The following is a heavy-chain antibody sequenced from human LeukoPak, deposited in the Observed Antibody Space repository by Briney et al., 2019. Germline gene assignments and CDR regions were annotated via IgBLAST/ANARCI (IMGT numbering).Heavy chain of an antibody. V-gene: IGHV3-23*01. CDR2: ISGSGGST. CDR3: AKGQYYYDSSGYHILGY. J-gene: IGHJ4*02. CDR1: GFTFSSYA. Sequence: GGSLRLSCAASGFTFSSYAMSWVRQAPGKGLEWVPAISGSGGSTYYADSVKGRFTISRDNSKNTLYLQMNSLRAEDTAVYYCAKGQYYYDSSGYHILGYWGQGTLVTVSS. D-gene: IGHD3-22*01.